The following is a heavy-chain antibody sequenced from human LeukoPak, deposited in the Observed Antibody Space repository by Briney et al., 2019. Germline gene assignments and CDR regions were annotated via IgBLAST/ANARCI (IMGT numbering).Heavy chain of an antibody. CDR3: AREPAAMGFDY. CDR1: GGSISSGDYY. J-gene: IGHJ4*02. V-gene: IGHV4-30-4*01. CDR2: IYYSGSP. Sequence: SETLSLTCTVSGGSISSGDYYWSWIRQPPGKGLEWIGYIYYSGSPYYNPSFKSRVTISVDMSKNQFSLKLSSVTAADTAVYYCAREPAAMGFDYWGQGTLVTVSS. D-gene: IGHD2-2*01.